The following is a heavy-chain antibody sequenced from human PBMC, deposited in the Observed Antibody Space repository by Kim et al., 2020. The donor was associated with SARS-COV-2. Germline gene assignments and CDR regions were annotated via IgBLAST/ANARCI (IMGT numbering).Heavy chain of an antibody. CDR1: GGTFSSYA. CDR2: IIPNYGKA. Sequence: SVKVSCKASGGTFSSYAISWVRQAPGQGLEWMGGIIPNYGKANYAQKFQGRVTITADESTSTAYMELSSLRSEDTAVYYCASTIVVVPGAIGQVLAAAGTSLDYWGQGTLVTVSS. D-gene: IGHD2-2*02. V-gene: IGHV1-69*13. CDR3: ASTIVVVPGAIGQVLAAAGTSLDY. J-gene: IGHJ4*02.